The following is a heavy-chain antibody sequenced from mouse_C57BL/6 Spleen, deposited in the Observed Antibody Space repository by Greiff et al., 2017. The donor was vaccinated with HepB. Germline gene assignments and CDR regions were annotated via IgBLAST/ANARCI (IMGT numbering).Heavy chain of an antibody. CDR2: IDPSDSYT. D-gene: IGHD1-1*02. Sequence: VQLQQSGAELVKPGASVKLSCKASGYTFTSYWMQWVKQRPGQGLEWIGEIDPSDSYTNYNQKFKGKATLTVDTSSSTAYMQLSSLTSEDSAVYYCARGGYGDSFDYWGQSTTLTVSS. CDR3: ARGGYGDSFDY. J-gene: IGHJ2*01. V-gene: IGHV1-50*01. CDR1: GYTFTSYW.